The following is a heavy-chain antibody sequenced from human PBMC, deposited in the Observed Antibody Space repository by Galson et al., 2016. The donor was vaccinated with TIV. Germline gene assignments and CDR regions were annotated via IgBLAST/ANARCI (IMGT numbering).Heavy chain of an antibody. J-gene: IGHJ1*01. V-gene: IGHV3-21*04. D-gene: IGHD3-10*01. CDR2: ISRDSRYT. CDR1: GFTFSSNT. CDR3: VKDMVRGVIGGFFQH. Sequence: SLRLSCAASGFTFSSNTMNWVRQAPGKGLEWVSYISRDSRYTYYADSVKGRFTVSRDNSKNTLSLQLNSLRAEDTAVYYCVKDMVRGVIGGFFQHWGQGTLVSVSS.